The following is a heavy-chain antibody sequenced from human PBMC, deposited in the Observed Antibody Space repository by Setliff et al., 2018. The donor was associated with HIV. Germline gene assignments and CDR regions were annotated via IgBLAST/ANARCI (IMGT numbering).Heavy chain of an antibody. CDR2: IKEDGSER. CDR3: ARVYYDLLTAEAANFDY. Sequence: GGSLRLSCAASGFSFSSHWMSWVRQAPGKGLEWVANIKEDGSERYYVESVKGRFIISRDNARNSLHLQMNSLRVEDTAVYYCARVYYDLLTAEAANFDYWGQGTLVTVTS. D-gene: IGHD3-9*01. V-gene: IGHV3-7*04. J-gene: IGHJ4*02. CDR1: GFSFSSHW.